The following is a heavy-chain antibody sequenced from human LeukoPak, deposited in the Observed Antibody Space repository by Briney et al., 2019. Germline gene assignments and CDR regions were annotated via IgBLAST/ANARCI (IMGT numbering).Heavy chain of an antibody. Sequence: SETLSLTCTVSGGSISNYYWSWIRQPPGKGMEWIGYIYHSGITNYNASLKSRVTISVDTSKNQFSLKLSSVTAADTAVYYCARGRDGYNSEPDYWGQGTLVTVSS. CDR1: GGSISNYY. V-gene: IGHV4-59*01. CDR3: ARGRDGYNSEPDY. CDR2: IYHSGIT. J-gene: IGHJ4*02. D-gene: IGHD5-24*01.